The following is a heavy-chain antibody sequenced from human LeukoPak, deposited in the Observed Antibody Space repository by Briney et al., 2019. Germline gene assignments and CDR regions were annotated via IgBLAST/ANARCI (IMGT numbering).Heavy chain of an antibody. Sequence: GASVTVSCKASGYTFTSYYMHWVRQAPGQGLEWMGMINPSGGSTSYAQKFQGRVTMTRDTSTSTVYMELSSLRSEDTAVYYCANRAGKGLYFQHWGQGTLVTVSS. D-gene: IGHD3-10*01. V-gene: IGHV1-46*01. CDR2: INPSGGST. CDR1: GYTFTSYY. J-gene: IGHJ1*01. CDR3: ANRAGKGLYFQH.